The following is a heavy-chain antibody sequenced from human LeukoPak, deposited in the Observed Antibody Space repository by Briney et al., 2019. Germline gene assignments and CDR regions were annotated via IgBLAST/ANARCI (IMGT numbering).Heavy chain of an antibody. D-gene: IGHD1-14*01. CDR3: ARGGREPY. J-gene: IGHJ4*02. CDR1: GFTFRDYY. Sequence: GGSLRLSYAASGFTFRDYYMNWIRQAPGKGLEWVSYISGSHSETKYADSVKGRFTVSRDNAKNSLYLQMNSLRAEDTAIYYCARGGREPYWGQGTLVTVSS. CDR2: ISGSHSET. V-gene: IGHV3-11*06.